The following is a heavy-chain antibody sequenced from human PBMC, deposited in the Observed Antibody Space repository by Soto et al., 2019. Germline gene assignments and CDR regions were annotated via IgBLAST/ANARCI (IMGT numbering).Heavy chain of an antibody. CDR2: SSDRRTGNT. V-gene: IGHV3-23*01. CDR3: TTWLTAHFDY. J-gene: IGHJ4*02. Sequence: GSLRLSCAASGFTFSSYTLNWVRRAPGKGLEWVATSSDRRTGNTHYSDSVRGRFTLSRDYSRNILFLQMDSLRADDTALYYCTTWLTAHFDYWGRGTQVTVSS. D-gene: IGHD2-21*02. CDR1: GFTFSSYT.